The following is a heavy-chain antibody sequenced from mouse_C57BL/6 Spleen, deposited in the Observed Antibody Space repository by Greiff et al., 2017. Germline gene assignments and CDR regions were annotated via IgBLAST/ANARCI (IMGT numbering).Heavy chain of an antibody. CDR1: GFTFSSYT. Sequence: EVKLVESGGGLVKPGGSLKLSCAASGFTFSSYTMSWVRQTPEKRLEWVATISGGGGHTYYPDTVKGRFTISRDNANNTRYLQRSSLSSEDTTLYYCERTGLWPLYYFDYWGKGTTLTVSS. J-gene: IGHJ2*01. V-gene: IGHV5-9*01. D-gene: IGHD1-1*02. CDR2: ISGGGGHT. CDR3: ERTGLWPLYYFDY.